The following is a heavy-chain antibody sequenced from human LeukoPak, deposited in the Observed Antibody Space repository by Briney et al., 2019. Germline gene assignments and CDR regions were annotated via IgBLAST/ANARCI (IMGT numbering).Heavy chain of an antibody. CDR1: GGSISSGGYS. CDR3: ARGPRSGRLYYYGSGRYYGMDV. D-gene: IGHD3-10*01. Sequence: SETLSLTCAVSGGSISSGGYSWSWIRQPPGKGLEWIGYIYHSGSTYYNPSLKSRVTISVDRSKNQFSLKLSSVTAADTAVYYCARGPRSGRLYYYGSGRYYGMDVWGQGTTVTVSS. CDR2: IYHSGST. J-gene: IGHJ6*02. V-gene: IGHV4-30-2*01.